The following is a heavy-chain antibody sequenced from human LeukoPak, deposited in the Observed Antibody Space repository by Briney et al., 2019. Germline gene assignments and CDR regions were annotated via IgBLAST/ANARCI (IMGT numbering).Heavy chain of an antibody. D-gene: IGHD3-16*02. V-gene: IGHV4-38-2*01. J-gene: IGHJ4*02. CDR3: ARHNGGGMGGLSPFDY. CDR2: IYHSGST. CDR1: GYSISSGYY. Sequence: SETLSLTCAVSGYSISSGYYWGWIRQPPGKGLEWIGSIYHSGSTYYNPSLKSRVTISVDTSKNQFSLKLSSVTAADTAVYYCARHNGGGMGGLSPFDYWGQGTLVTVSS.